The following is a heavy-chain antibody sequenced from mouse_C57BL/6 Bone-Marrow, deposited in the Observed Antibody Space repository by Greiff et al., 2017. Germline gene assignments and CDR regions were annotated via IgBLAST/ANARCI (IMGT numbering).Heavy chain of an antibody. CDR1: GSTFTDYY. V-gene: IGHV1-26*01. J-gene: IGHJ4*01. CDR3: ARTYYYDAMDY. CDR2: INPNNGGT. Sequence: EVQLQQSGPELVKPGASVKISCKASGSTFTDYYMHWVKQSPGKSLAWIGEINPNNGGTNYNQKFKGKATLTVDNSSSTAYMELRSLTSEDSAVYYCARTYYYDAMDYWGQGTSVTVSS. D-gene: IGHD2-1*01.